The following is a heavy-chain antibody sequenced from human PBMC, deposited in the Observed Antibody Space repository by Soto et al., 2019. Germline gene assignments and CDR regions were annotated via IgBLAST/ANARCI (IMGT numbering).Heavy chain of an antibody. Sequence: VQLVESGGGLVKSGGSLRLSCAASGFTFSDSSMNWIRQAPGKGLEWVSYISSGTSYTNYADSVKGRFTISRDNAKNSLFLHMNSLRAEDTAVYYCARSVVSSTRFDPWGQGTLVTVSS. CDR2: ISSGTSYT. D-gene: IGHD6-13*01. CDR3: ARSVVSSTRFDP. J-gene: IGHJ5*02. V-gene: IGHV3-11*06. CDR1: GFTFSDSS.